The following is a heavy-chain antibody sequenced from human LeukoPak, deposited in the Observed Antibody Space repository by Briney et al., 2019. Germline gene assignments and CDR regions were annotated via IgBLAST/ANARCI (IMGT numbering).Heavy chain of an antibody. J-gene: IGHJ3*02. CDR2: ISAGGDGT. V-gene: IGHV3-23*01. CDR3: AKSLLTTATGTGRAFDI. CDR1: GFIFSSYG. Sequence: PGGSLRLSCAASGFIFSSYGMHWVRQAPGKGLEWVSGISAGGDGTYYADPVKGRFTISRDNSKNTLYLQMNSLRAEDTAQYFCAKSLLTTATGTGRAFDIWGQGTMVTVSS. D-gene: IGHD1-1*01.